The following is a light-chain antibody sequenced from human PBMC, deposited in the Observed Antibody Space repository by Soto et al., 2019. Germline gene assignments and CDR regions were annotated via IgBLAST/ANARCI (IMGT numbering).Light chain of an antibody. CDR1: RDISNY. V-gene: IGKV1-33*01. CDR2: DAS. CDR3: HQYYNFPLT. J-gene: IGKJ4*01. Sequence: DIQVIQAPSSLSPSVGDRVSVTCQASRDISNYVVWYQQKPGKAPKLLIYDASNLKTGVPSRFSGSGSGTEFTFTISSLQPEDIATYYCHQYYNFPLTFGGGTKVDIK.